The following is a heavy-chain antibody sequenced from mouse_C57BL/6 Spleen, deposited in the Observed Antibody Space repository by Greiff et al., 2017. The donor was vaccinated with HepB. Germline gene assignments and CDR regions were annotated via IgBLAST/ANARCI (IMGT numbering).Heavy chain of an antibody. CDR2: INPNNGGT. Sequence: EVQLQQSGPELVKPGASVKISCKASGYTFTDYYMNWVKQSHGKSLEWIGDINPNNGGTSYNQKFKGKATLTVDKSSSTAYMELRSLTSEDSAVYYCARGGYGSFYAMDYWGQGTSVTVSS. J-gene: IGHJ4*01. CDR3: ARGGYGSFYAMDY. V-gene: IGHV1-26*01. CDR1: GYTFTDYY. D-gene: IGHD1-1*01.